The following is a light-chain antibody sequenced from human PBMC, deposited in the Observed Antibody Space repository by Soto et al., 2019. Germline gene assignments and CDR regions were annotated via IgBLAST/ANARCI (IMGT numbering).Light chain of an antibody. V-gene: IGKV1-5*03. CDR2: KAS. J-gene: IGKJ4*01. CDR3: QQYNSYPVT. Sequence: MTQSPATLSVSPGERATLSCRASQSVSSWLAWYQQKPGKAPKFLIYKASSLESGVPSRFSGSGSGTEFTLTISSLQPDDFATYYCQQYNSYPVTFGGGTKVDIK. CDR1: QSVSSW.